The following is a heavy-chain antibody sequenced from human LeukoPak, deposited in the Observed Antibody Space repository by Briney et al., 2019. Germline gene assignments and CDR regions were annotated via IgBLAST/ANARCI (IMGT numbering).Heavy chain of an antibody. J-gene: IGHJ4*02. CDR3: ARGPTSRGVAFDD. D-gene: IGHD2-15*01. CDR2: IYTSAST. V-gene: IGHV4-59*10. Sequence: PPETLCLSPALSRGAITIYYWSCVPAPAGPGREWIGRIYTSASTNYNPSLKSRVTMSVDTSKNQFSLKLSSVTAADTAVYYCARGPTSRGVAFDDWGQGTLVTVSS. CDR1: RGAITIYY.